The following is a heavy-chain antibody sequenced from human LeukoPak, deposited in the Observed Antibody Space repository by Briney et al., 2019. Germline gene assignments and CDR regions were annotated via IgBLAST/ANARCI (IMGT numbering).Heavy chain of an antibody. Sequence: SETLSLTYTVSGDSITTGGYYWSWIRQPPGKGLEWIGYIYYSGSTNYNPSFKSRVTISIDTSKNQFSLKLSSVTAADTAVYYCARHQWVPAFDIWGQGTKVTVSS. V-gene: IGHV4-61*08. J-gene: IGHJ3*02. CDR3: ARHQWVPAFDI. CDR2: IYYSGST. D-gene: IGHD1-26*01. CDR1: GDSITTGGYY.